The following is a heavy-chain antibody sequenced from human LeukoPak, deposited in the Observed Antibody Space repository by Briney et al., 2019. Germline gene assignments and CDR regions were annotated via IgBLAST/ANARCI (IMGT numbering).Heavy chain of an antibody. V-gene: IGHV4-4*02. CDR1: GGSISSGLW. Sequence: SSGTLSLTCVVSGGSISSGLWWRWVRQSPGKGLEWIGEVFHTGSTNYSPALKSRVTISVDTSKNQFSLRLSSVTAADTAVYYCAGYGLSAPGTFFLDYWGQGTLVTVSS. D-gene: IGHD6-13*01. CDR2: VFHTGST. CDR3: AGYGLSAPGTFFLDY. J-gene: IGHJ4*02.